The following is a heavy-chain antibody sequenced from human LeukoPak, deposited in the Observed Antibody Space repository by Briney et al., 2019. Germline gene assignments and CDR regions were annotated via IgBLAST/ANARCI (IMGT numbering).Heavy chain of an antibody. CDR1: GYSFTNHW. D-gene: IGHD2-15*01. CDR2: IYPSDSNT. Sequence: GESLKISCQGSGYSFTNHWISWVRQMPGQGLELMGRIYPSDSNTNYSPSFQGHVTISDDKSVSTAYLQWSSLKASDTAMYYCATHRASGGSPLDYWGQGTLVTVSS. CDR3: ATHRASGGSPLDY. J-gene: IGHJ4*02. V-gene: IGHV5-10-1*01.